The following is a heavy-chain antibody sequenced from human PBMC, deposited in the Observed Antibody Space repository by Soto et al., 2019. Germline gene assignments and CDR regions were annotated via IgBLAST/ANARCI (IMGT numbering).Heavy chain of an antibody. Sequence: GAPVKVSCKASGDTFTSYGISWVRQAPGQGLEWMGWISAYNGNTNYAQKLQGRVTMTTDTSTSTAYMELRSLRSDDTAVYYCARDPIWSGYRPIYYYYMDVWGKGTTVTVSS. CDR1: GDTFTSYG. J-gene: IGHJ6*03. CDR3: ARDPIWSGYRPIYYYYMDV. CDR2: ISAYNGNT. D-gene: IGHD3-3*01. V-gene: IGHV1-18*01.